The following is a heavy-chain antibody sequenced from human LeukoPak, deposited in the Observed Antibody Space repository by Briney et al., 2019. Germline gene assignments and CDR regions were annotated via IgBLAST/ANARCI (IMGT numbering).Heavy chain of an antibody. CDR2: ISGSGGST. J-gene: IGHJ3*02. CDR3: AKDRSMVAATSAFDM. CDR1: GFTFSSQA. Sequence: PGGSLRLSCAASGFTFSSQAMSWVRQAPGKGLEWVSAISGSGGSTYYADSVKGRFTISRDTSKNTLYLHMNSLRAEDTAVYYCAKDRSMVAATSAFDMWGQGTMVTVSS. D-gene: IGHD2-15*01. V-gene: IGHV3-23*01.